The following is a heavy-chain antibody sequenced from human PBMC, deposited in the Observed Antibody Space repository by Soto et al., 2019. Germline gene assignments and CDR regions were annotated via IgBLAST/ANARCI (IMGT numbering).Heavy chain of an antibody. J-gene: IGHJ6*02. Sequence: GESLKISCKGSGYSFTSYWIIWVREMPGKGLEWMGRIDPSDSYTNYSPSFQGHVTISADKSISTAYLQWSSLKASDTAMYYCARNPSIYVWGSYRNFYGMDVWGQGTTVTVSS. D-gene: IGHD3-16*02. CDR1: GYSFTSYW. V-gene: IGHV5-10-1*01. CDR2: IDPSDSYT. CDR3: ARNPSIYVWGSYRNFYGMDV.